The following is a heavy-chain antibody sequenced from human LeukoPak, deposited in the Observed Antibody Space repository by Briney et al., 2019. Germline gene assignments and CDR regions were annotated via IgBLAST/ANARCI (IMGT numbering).Heavy chain of an antibody. CDR1: GLTFSSYW. D-gene: IGHD5-18*01. V-gene: IGHV3-7*01. J-gene: IGHJ6*03. Sequence: GGSLRLSCAASGLTFSSYWMSWVRQAPGKGLEWVANIKQDGSEKYYVDSVKGRFTISRDNAKNSLYLQMNSLRAEDTAVYYCAKDQKRGYSYGYLFYYYYMDVWGKGTTVTISS. CDR2: IKQDGSEK. CDR3: AKDQKRGYSYGYLFYYYYMDV.